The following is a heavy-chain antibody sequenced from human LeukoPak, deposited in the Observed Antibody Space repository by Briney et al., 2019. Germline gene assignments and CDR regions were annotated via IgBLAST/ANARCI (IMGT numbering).Heavy chain of an antibody. CDR3: AGHPSIAAAGSPVDY. CDR2: IYPGDSDT. D-gene: IGHD6-13*01. V-gene: IGHV5-51*01. Sequence: HGESLKISCKGSGYSFTSYWIGWVRQMPGKGLEWMGIIYPGDSDTRYSPSFQGQVTISADKSISTAYLQWSSLKASDTAMYYCAGHPSIAAAGSPVDYWGQGTLVTVSS. J-gene: IGHJ4*02. CDR1: GYSFTSYW.